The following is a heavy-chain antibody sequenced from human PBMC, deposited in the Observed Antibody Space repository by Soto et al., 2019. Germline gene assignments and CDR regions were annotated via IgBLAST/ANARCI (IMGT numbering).Heavy chain of an antibody. CDR3: ATYSLITFGAVYFDA. D-gene: IGHD3-16*01. V-gene: IGHV1-24*01. CDR2: FDPEDGET. Sequence: ASVKVSCKVSGYTLTELSMHWVRQAPGKGLEWMGGFDPEDGETIYAQKFQGRVTMTEDTSTDTAYMELSSLRSEDTAVYYCATYSLITFGAVYFDAWGKETLVTFSS. J-gene: IGHJ4*02. CDR1: GYTLTELS.